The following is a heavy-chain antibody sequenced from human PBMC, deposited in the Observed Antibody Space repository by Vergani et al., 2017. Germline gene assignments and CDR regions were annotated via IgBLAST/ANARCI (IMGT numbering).Heavy chain of an antibody. CDR1: GYTFTSYA. Sequence: QVQLVQSGAEVKKPGASVKVSCKASGYTFTSYAMHWVRQAPGQRLEWMGWINAGNGNTKYSQKFQGRVTITRDTSASTAYMELSSLRSEDTAVYYCARGAYDSSGYFTQYYYYYGMDVWGQGTTVTVSS. V-gene: IGHV1-3*01. CDR3: ARGAYDSSGYFTQYYYYYGMDV. J-gene: IGHJ6*02. CDR2: INAGNGNT. D-gene: IGHD3-22*01.